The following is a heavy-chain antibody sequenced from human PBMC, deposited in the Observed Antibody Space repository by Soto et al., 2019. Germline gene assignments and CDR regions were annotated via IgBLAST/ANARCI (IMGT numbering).Heavy chain of an antibody. Sequence: QVQLQESGPGLVRPSETLSLTCTVSGASIGSMSHYWSWIRQSPGKGLEWIGYMYITGSTNYNPSLKSRMSISLDTSKNQFSLKLSSVTPADTGVYYCARNAIFGVVTGLDYWGQGSLVTVSP. CDR3: ARNAIFGVVTGLDY. J-gene: IGHJ4*02. CDR2: MYITGST. V-gene: IGHV4-61*01. CDR1: GASIGSMSHY. D-gene: IGHD3-3*01.